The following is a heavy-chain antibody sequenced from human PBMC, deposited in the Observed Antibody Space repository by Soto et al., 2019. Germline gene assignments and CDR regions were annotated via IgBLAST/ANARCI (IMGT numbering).Heavy chain of an antibody. Sequence: QVQLVQSGAEVKKPGSSVKVSCKASGGTFSSYTISWVRQAPGQGLEWMGRIIPILGIANYAQKFQGRVTITADKSTSTAYMELRSLRSEDTAVYYCARDTGYSSSPDAFDIWGQGSMVTVSS. CDR1: GGTFSSYT. J-gene: IGHJ3*02. CDR2: IIPILGIA. D-gene: IGHD6-13*01. CDR3: ARDTGYSSSPDAFDI. V-gene: IGHV1-69*08.